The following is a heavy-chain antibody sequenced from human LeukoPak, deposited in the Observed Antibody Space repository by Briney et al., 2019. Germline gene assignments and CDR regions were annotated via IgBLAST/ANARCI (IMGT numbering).Heavy chain of an antibody. V-gene: IGHV1-69*13. J-gene: IGHJ5*02. CDR2: IIPIFGTA. D-gene: IGHD2-15*01. CDR1: GGTFSSYA. CDR3: AREGFCSGGSCYNWFDP. Sequence: SVTVSCKASGGTFSSYAISWVRQAPGQGLEWMGGIIPIFGTANYAQKFQGRVTITADESTSTAYMELSSLRSEDTAVYYCAREGFCSGGSCYNWFDPWGQGTLVTVSS.